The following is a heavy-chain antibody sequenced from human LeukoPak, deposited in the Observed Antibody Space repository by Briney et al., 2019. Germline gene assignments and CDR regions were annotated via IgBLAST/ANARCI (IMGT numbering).Heavy chain of an antibody. CDR3: ARVGSGSKLDY. CDR2: IYYSGST. Sequence: SETLSLTCTVSGGSISSYYWSWIRQPPGKGLEWIGYIYYSGSTNYNPSLKSRVTISVDTSKNQFSLKLSSVTAADTAVYYCARVGSGSKLDYWGQGTLVTVSS. J-gene: IGHJ4*02. D-gene: IGHD3-10*01. CDR1: GGSISSYY. V-gene: IGHV4-59*08.